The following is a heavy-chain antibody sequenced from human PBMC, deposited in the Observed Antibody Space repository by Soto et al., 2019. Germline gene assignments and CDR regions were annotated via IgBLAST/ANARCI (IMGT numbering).Heavy chain of an antibody. CDR3: AKVTGHYYYYYYMDV. CDR1: GFTFSSYG. CDR2: ISYDGSNK. D-gene: IGHD2-8*02. Sequence: QVQLVESGGGVVQPGRSLRLSCAASGFTFSSYGMHWVRQAPGKGLEWVAVISYDGSNKYYADSVKGLFTISRDNSKNTLYMQMNSLRAEDTAVYYCAKVTGHYYYYYYMDVWGKGTTVTVSS. V-gene: IGHV3-30*18. J-gene: IGHJ6*03.